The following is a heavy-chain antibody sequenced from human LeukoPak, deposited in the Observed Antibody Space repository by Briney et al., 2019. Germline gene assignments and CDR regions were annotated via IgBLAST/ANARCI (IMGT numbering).Heavy chain of an antibody. Sequence: SETLSLTCTVSGDSLRSYYWNWLWQPPGKGLEWIGNIYYSGSTNYNPSLKSRVTISVDTSKNLFSLKLNSVTGADTAVYYCARSQEITYSGYDYFWFDPWGQGTLVTVSS. CDR3: ARSQEITYSGYDYFWFDP. D-gene: IGHD5-12*01. CDR2: IYYSGST. J-gene: IGHJ5*02. CDR1: GDSLRSYY. V-gene: IGHV4-59*08.